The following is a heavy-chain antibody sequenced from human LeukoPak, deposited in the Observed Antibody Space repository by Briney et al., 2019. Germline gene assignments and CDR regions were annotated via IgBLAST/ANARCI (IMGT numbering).Heavy chain of an antibody. J-gene: IGHJ4*02. CDR1: GFTFSSYA. Sequence: GGSLRLSCSASGFTFSSYAMHWVRQAPGKGLEYVSAISSNGGSTYYADSAKGRFTISRDNAKNSLFLQMNSLRAEDTAVYYCARDRSSDWHFDFWGPGTPVTVSS. CDR2: ISSNGGST. V-gene: IGHV3-64*04. D-gene: IGHD6-19*01. CDR3: ARDRSSDWHFDF.